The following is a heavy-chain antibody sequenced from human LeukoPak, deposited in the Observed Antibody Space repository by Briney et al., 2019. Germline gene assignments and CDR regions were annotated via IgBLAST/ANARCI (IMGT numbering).Heavy chain of an antibody. CDR2: IYYSGST. CDR3: ARDSGRRTSPTYGMDV. J-gene: IGHJ6*02. D-gene: IGHD5-12*01. Sequence: PSETLSLTCTVSGGSTSSSSYYWGWIRQPPGKGLEWIGSIYYSGSTYYNPSLKSRVTISVDTSKNQFSLKLSSVTAADTAVYYCARDSGRRTSPTYGMDVWGQGTTVTVSS. CDR1: GGSTSSSSYY. V-gene: IGHV4-39*07.